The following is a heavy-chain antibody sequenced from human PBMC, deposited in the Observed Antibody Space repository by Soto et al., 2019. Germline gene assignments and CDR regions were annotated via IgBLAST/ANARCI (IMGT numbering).Heavy chain of an antibody. Sequence: EVQLLESGGGLVQPGGSLRLSCAASGFSFSSYAMNWVRQAPGKGLECVSVTSGSDSSTYYADSVEGRFTISRDNSKNTLYLQMNSLRAEDTAVYYCARVLCGSSSCHYYFYGMDVWGQGTTVTVSS. CDR2: TSGSDSST. CDR3: ARVLCGSSSCHYYFYGMDV. J-gene: IGHJ6*02. V-gene: IGHV3-23*01. CDR1: GFSFSSYA. D-gene: IGHD6-6*01.